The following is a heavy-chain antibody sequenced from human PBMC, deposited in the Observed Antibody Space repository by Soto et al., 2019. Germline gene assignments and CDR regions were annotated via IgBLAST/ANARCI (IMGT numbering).Heavy chain of an antibody. CDR1: GFTFSSYW. V-gene: IGHV3-7*01. J-gene: IGHJ4*02. D-gene: IGHD6-19*01. CDR2: IKQDGRET. CDR3: MGGSGWLQTD. Sequence: EVQLVESGGGLVQPGGSLRLSCAASGFTFSSYWMSWVRQAPGKGLEWVANIKQDGRETYYGDSVKGRFTISRDNAKSSPSLQINSLRVAHTALYYCMGGSGWLQTDWGQGTLVTVSS.